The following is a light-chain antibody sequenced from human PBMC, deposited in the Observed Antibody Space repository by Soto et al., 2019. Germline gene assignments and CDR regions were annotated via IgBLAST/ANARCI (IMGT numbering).Light chain of an antibody. CDR3: QQYGDSRWT. J-gene: IGKJ1*01. V-gene: IGKV3-20*01. CDR1: QSVASAY. Sequence: EIVLTQSPGTLSLSPGERATLSCRASQSVASAYLAWYQHKPGQAPRLLIYGASSRATGIPHRISGSGSGTDFTLTISGVEREDVAVYYCQQYGDSRWTFGQGTKV. CDR2: GAS.